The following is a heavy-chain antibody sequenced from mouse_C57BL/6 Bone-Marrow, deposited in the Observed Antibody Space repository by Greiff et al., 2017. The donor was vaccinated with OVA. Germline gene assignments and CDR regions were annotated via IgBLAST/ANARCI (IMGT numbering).Heavy chain of an antibody. Sequence: EVKLQQSGAELVKPGASVKLSCTASGFNIKDYYMHWVKQRTEQGLEWIGRIDPEDGETKYAPKFQGKATITADTSSNTAYLQLSSLTSEDTAVYYCARRRFYDYDVDYYAMDYWGQGTSVTVSS. D-gene: IGHD2-4*01. J-gene: IGHJ4*01. CDR1: GFNIKDYY. V-gene: IGHV14-2*01. CDR2: IDPEDGET. CDR3: ARRRFYDYDVDYYAMDY.